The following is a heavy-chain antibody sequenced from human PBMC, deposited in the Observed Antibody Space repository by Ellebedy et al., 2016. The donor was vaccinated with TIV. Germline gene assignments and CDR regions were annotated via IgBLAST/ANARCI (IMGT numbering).Heavy chain of an antibody. CDR2: MNPNSGNT. Sequence: AASVKVSCKASGGTFSSYAISWVRQATGQGLEWMGWMNPNSGNTGYAQKFQGRVTMTRNTSISTAYMELSSLRSEDTAVYYCAVVVVVASYGMDVWGQGTTVTVSS. D-gene: IGHD2-15*01. J-gene: IGHJ6*02. CDR3: AVVVVVASYGMDV. V-gene: IGHV1-8*02. CDR1: GGTFSSYA.